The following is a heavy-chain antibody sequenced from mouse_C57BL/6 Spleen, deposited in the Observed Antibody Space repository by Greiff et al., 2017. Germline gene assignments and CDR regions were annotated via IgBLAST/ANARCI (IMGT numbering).Heavy chain of an antibody. J-gene: IGHJ4*01. V-gene: IGHV1-82*01. CDR1: GYAFSSSW. CDR2: IYPGDGDT. Sequence: QVQLKESGPELVKPGASVKISCKASGYAFSSSWMNWVKQRPGKGLEWIGRIYPGDGDTNYNGKFKGKATLTADKSSSTAYMQLSSLTSEDSAVYFCARSGSSDAMDYWGQGTSVTVSS. CDR3: ARSGSSDAMDY. D-gene: IGHD3-2*02.